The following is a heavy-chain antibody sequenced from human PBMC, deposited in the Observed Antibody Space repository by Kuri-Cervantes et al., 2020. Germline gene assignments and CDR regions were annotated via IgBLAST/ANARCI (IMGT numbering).Heavy chain of an antibody. J-gene: IGHJ4*01. CDR2: IKQAGSEK. V-gene: IGHV3-7*01. CDR1: GFTFSNYW. CDR3: ARPVSGNLDY. Sequence: GESLKISCAASGFTFSNYWMNWVRQAPGKGLEWVANIKQAGSEKYYVDSVKGRFTISRDNAKNSLYLQMNSLRAEDTAVYYCARPVSGNLDYWGHGTLVTVSS. D-gene: IGHD6-19*01.